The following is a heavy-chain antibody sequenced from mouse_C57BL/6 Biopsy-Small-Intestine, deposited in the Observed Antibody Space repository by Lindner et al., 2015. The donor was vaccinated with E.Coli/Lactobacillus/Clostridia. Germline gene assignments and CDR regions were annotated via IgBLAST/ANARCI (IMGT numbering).Heavy chain of an antibody. J-gene: IGHJ1*03. CDR2: IFPRSGNT. CDR1: GYTFTNYG. Sequence: VQLQESGAELARPGASVKLSCKASGYTFTNYGITWVKQRTGQGLEWIGEIFPRSGNTYYNEKFKGKATLTADKSSSTAYMELRSLTSEDSAVYFCARSNYYGSPLYWYFDVWGTGTTVTVSS. D-gene: IGHD1-1*01. V-gene: IGHV1-81*01. CDR3: ARSNYYGSPLYWYFDV.